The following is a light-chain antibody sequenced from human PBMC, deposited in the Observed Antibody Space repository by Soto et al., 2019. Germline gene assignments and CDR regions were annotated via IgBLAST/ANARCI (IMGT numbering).Light chain of an antibody. V-gene: IGLV2-14*01. CDR1: SSDVGGYDY. Sequence: QSALTQPASVSGSPGQSITISCTGISSDVGGYDYVSWYQHQPGKAPKLMIYEVSNRPSGVSNRFSGPKSGNTASLAISGLQAEDEADYYCSSYTSSSTLVFGGGTKVTVL. CDR2: EVS. J-gene: IGLJ2*01. CDR3: SSYTSSSTLV.